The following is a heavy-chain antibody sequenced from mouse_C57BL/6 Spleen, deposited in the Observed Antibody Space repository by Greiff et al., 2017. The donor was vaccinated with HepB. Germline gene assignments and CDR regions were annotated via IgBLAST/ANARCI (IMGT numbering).Heavy chain of an antibody. J-gene: IGHJ4*01. CDR2: IYPGSGST. D-gene: IGHD6-5*01. V-gene: IGHV1-55*01. Sequence: QVQLQQSGAELVKPGASVKMSCKASGYTFTSYWITWVKQRPGQGLEWIGDIYPGSGSTNYNEKFKSKATLTVDTSSSTAYMQLSSLTSEDSAVYYCARKIAYSYYAMDYWGQGTSVTVSS. CDR3: ARKIAYSYYAMDY. CDR1: GYTFTSYW.